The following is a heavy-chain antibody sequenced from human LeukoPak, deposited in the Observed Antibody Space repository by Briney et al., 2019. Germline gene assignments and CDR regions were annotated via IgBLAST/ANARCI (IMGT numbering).Heavy chain of an antibody. Sequence: SQTLSLTCVISGDSVSSNSAAWNWTRQSPSRGLEWLGRTYYRSKWYNDYAVSVKSRITINPDTSKNQFSLQLNSVTPEDTAVYYCAGYSYGVRPSWGQGTLVTVSS. CDR1: GDSVSSNSAA. J-gene: IGHJ5*02. V-gene: IGHV6-1*01. CDR2: TYYRSKWYN. CDR3: AGYSYGVRPS. D-gene: IGHD5-18*01.